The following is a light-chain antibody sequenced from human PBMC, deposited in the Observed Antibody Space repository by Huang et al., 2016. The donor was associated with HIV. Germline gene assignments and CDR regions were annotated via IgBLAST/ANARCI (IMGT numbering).Light chain of an antibody. Sequence: IVMTQSQATLSVSPGERATLSCRASQSISSNLAWYQQKPGQAPRLLIYGASTRATGIPDRFSGSGSGTEFTLTISSLQSEDFAVYYCQQYNNRYTSGGGTKLEIK. CDR1: QSISSN. V-gene: IGKV3-15*01. CDR2: GAS. J-gene: IGKJ2*01. CDR3: QQYNNRYT.